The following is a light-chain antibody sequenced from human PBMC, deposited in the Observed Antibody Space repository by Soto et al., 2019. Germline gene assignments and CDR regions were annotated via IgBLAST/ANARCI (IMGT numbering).Light chain of an antibody. Sequence: EIVLTQSPGTLSLSPGERATLSCRASQSVNSRLAWYQHKPGQAPRLLIYGASTRATGIPDRFSGSGSGTDFTLTISRLEPEDSAVYYCQQYGSSPPGRTFGQGTKVDIK. CDR1: QSVNSR. CDR2: GAS. V-gene: IGKV3-20*01. CDR3: QQYGSSPPGRT. J-gene: IGKJ1*01.